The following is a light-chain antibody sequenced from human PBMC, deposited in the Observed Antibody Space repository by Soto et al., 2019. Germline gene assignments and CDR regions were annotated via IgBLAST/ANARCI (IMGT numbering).Light chain of an antibody. CDR2: GAS. Sequence: EMVMTQSPATLSVSPGEKATLSCRASQSVSSSLAWYQQIPGQAPRLLIYGASTRATAIPARFSGSGSGTDFTLTISSLQSEDFAIYYCQQYDNWPSTFGQGTKVEIK. CDR3: QQYDNWPST. V-gene: IGKV3-15*01. CDR1: QSVSSS. J-gene: IGKJ1*01.